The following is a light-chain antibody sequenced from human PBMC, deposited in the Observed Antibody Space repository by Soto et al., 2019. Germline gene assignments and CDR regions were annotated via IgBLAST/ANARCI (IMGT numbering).Light chain of an antibody. CDR2: DVT. CDR3: SSYTSIIAVV. V-gene: IGLV2-14*03. Sequence: QSVLTQPASVSGSPGQSITISCTGTSNDIGAYNYVSWYQQLPGKAPKLLIYDVTNRPSGISDRFSGSKSGRTASLTISGLQPEDEADYYCSSYTSIIAVVFGGGTKLTVL. CDR1: SNDIGAYNY. J-gene: IGLJ2*01.